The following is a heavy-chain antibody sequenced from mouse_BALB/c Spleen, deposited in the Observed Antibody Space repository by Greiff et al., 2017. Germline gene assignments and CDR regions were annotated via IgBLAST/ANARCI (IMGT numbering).Heavy chain of an antibody. CDR3: ARIYGNYEAMDY. D-gene: IGHD2-1*01. V-gene: IGHV5-4*02. CDR1: GFTFSDYY. J-gene: IGHJ4*01. Sequence: EVQLVESGGGLVKPGGSLKLSCAASGFTFSDYYMYWVRQTPEKRLEWVATISDGGSYTYYPDSVKGRFTISRDNAKNNLYLQMSSLKSEDTAMYYCARIYGNYEAMDYWGQGTSVTVSS. CDR2: ISDGGSYT.